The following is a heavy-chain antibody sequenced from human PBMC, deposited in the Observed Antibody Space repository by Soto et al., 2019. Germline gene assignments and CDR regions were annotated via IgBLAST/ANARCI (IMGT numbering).Heavy chain of an antibody. CDR2: ISYDGSNK. CDR1: GFTFSSYG. V-gene: IGHV3-30*18. J-gene: IGHJ5*02. Sequence: PWGSLRLSCAASGFTFSSYGMHWVRQAPGKGLEWVAVISYDGSNKYYADSVKGRFTISRDNSKNTLYLQMNSLRAEDTAVYYCAKSVAISKEFGPNWFDPWGQGTLVTVS. D-gene: IGHD3-10*01. CDR3: AKSVAISKEFGPNWFDP.